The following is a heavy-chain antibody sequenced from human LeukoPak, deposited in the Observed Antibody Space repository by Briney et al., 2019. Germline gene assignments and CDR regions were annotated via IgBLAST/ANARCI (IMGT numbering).Heavy chain of an antibody. CDR3: AKGRSGFAFAY. J-gene: IGHJ4*02. Sequence: GGSLRLSCAASGFTFSSYGMHWVRQAPGKGLEWVAVISYDGSNKYYADSVKGRFTISRDNSKNTLYLQMNSLRAEDTAVYYCAKGRSGFAFAYWGQGTLVTVSS. D-gene: IGHD3-3*01. CDR2: ISYDGSNK. CDR1: GFTFSSYG. V-gene: IGHV3-30*18.